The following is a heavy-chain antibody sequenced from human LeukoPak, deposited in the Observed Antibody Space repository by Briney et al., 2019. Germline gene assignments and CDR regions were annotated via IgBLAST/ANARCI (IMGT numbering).Heavy chain of an antibody. CDR2: INPNSGGT. D-gene: IGHD3-22*01. CDR1: GYTFTGYY. V-gene: IGHV1-2*02. J-gene: IGHJ5*02. CDR3: ARYGYYYDSSGYYPNWCHP. Sequence: ASVKVSCKASGYTFTGYYMHWVRQAPGQGLEWMGWINPNSGGTNYAQKFQGRVTMTRDTSISTAYMELSRLRSDDTAVYYCARYGYYYDSSGYYPNWCHPWGQGTLVTVSS.